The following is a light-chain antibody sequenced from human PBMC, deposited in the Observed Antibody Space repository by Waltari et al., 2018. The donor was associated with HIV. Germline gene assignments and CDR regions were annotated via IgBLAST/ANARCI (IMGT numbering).Light chain of an antibody. CDR1: TGTVTSGHY. V-gene: IGLV7-46*01. J-gene: IGLJ2*01. CDR3: LLYYSGARV. CDR2: DTR. Sequence: QAVVTQEPSLTVSPGGTVTLTFGSSTGTVTSGHYPYWFQQKPGQAPRTLIYDTRHTHSWTPARFSASLLGGKAALTLSGAQPEDEADYYCLLYYSGARVFGGGTKLTVL.